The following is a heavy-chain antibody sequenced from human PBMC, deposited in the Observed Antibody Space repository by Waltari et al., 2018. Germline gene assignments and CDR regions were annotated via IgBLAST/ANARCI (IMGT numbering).Heavy chain of an antibody. CDR3: ARVEGAAGLDI. J-gene: IGHJ3*02. Sequence: QVQLVQSGAEVKKPGASVKVSCKASGYTFTSYAMHWVRQAPGQRLEWMGWINAGNGIKKYSQKFQVRVTITRDTSASTAYMELSSLRSEDTAVYYCARVEGAAGLDIWGQGTMVTVSS. CDR1: GYTFTSYA. D-gene: IGHD3-16*01. V-gene: IGHV1-3*01. CDR2: INAGNGIK.